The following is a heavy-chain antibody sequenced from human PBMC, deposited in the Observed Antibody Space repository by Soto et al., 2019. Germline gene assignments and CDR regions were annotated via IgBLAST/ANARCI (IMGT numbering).Heavy chain of an antibody. Sequence: ASVKVSCKASGYTFTRYGSSWVRQAPGQGLEWMGWISGYNGDTNYAQKFQGRVSMTIDTSTTTAYMELRSLTSDDTAVYYCAKNGQPPYYYYGLDVWGQGTKVTVSS. J-gene: IGHJ6*02. V-gene: IGHV1-18*01. CDR1: GYTFTRYG. CDR3: AKNGQPPYYYYGLDV. D-gene: IGHD2-8*01. CDR2: ISGYNGDT.